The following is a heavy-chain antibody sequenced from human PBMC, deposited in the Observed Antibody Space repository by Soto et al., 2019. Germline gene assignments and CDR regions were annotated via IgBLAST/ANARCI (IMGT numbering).Heavy chain of an antibody. CDR3: ARGYPLSIADQLPYPSFDY. D-gene: IGHD2-2*02. CDR2: INPSGGST. V-gene: IGHV1-46*01. J-gene: IGHJ4*02. Sequence: ASVKVSCKASGYTFTSYYMHWVRQAPGQGLEWMGIINPSGGSTSYAQKFQGRVTMTRDTSTSTVYMELSSLRSEDTAVYYCARGYPLSIADQLPYPSFDYWGQGTLVTVSS. CDR1: GYTFTSYY.